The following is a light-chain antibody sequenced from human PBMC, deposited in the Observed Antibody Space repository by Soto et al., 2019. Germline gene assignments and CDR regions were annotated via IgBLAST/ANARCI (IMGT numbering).Light chain of an antibody. CDR1: QSVSSSY. CDR2: GAS. V-gene: IGKV3-20*01. Sequence: EIVLTQSPGTLSLSPGERATLSCRASQSVSSSYLAWYQKKPGQAPRLLINGASSMATGIPDSFSGSGSGYDFSLTISRLEHDDLPEYYGLQYCGSHTYTVGPETKVDI. J-gene: IGKJ3*01. CDR3: LQYCGSHTYT.